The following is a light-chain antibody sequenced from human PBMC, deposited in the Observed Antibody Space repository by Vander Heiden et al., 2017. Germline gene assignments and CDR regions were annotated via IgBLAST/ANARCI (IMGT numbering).Light chain of an antibody. CDR3: QQTDNTPKT. J-gene: IGKJ1*01. CDR1: QSIGSS. Sequence: DIQMTQSPSSLSASVGSSVTISCRTSQSIGSSLNWYQQKPGKAPKLLIYEASTLQSGVPSRFSGSGSRTEFTLTISRLQPEDFATYCCQQTDNTPKTFGQGTKVEVK. V-gene: IGKV1-39*01. CDR2: EAS.